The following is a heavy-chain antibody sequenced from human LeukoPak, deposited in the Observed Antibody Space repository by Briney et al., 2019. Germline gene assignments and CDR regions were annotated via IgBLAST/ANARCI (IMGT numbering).Heavy chain of an antibody. J-gene: IGHJ4*02. CDR3: ARSTVTAAPLFY. CDR2: IYYSGST. Sequence: PSETLSLTCTVSGGSISGYHWSWIRQPPGKGLEWIGNIYYSGSTNYNPSLKSRVTISVDTSKNQFSLKLSSVTAADTAVYYCARSTVTAAPLFYWGQGTLVTVSP. V-gene: IGHV4-59*01. D-gene: IGHD4-17*01. CDR1: GGSISGYH.